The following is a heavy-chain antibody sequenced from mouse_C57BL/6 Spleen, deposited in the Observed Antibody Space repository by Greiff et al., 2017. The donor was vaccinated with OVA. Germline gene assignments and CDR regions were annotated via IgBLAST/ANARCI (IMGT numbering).Heavy chain of an antibody. CDR1: GYAFTNYL. CDR2: INPGSGGT. V-gene: IGHV1-54*01. J-gene: IGHJ1*03. D-gene: IGHD2-4*01. Sequence: VQLQQSGAELVRPGTSVKVSCKASGYAFTNYLIEWVKQRPGQGLEWIAVINPGSGGTNYHEKFKGKATLTADKSSSTSYMQLSRLTSEDSAVYFCARGGLRHRYFDGWGTGTTVTVSS. CDR3: ARGGLRHRYFDG.